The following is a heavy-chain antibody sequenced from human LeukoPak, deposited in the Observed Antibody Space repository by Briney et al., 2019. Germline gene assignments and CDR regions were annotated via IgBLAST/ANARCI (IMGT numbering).Heavy chain of an antibody. CDR1: GFTLSSYA. CDR3: VKYLPLRYSGSYFPY. J-gene: IGHJ4*02. Sequence: GGSLRLSCSASGFTLSSYAMHWVRQAPGKGLEYVSAISASGDSTYYADSVKGRFSISRDNSRNTLYLQMSSLRAEDTAVYYCVKYLPLRYSGSYFPYWGQGTLVTVSS. V-gene: IGHV3-64D*06. CDR2: ISASGDST. D-gene: IGHD1-26*01.